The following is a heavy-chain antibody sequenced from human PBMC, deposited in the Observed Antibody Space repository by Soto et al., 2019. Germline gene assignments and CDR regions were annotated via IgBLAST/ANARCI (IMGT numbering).Heavy chain of an antibody. CDR2: IVVGSGNT. Sequence: SVKVSCKASGFTFTSSAMQWVRQARGQRLEWIGWIVVGSGNTNYAQKFQERVTITRDMSTSTAYMELSSLRSEDTAVYYCAADVDNPDRYYYDSSGYYHEASYYYYYGMDVWGQGTTVTVSS. D-gene: IGHD3-22*01. CDR1: GFTFTSSA. CDR3: AADVDNPDRYYYDSSGYYHEASYYYYYGMDV. V-gene: IGHV1-58*02. J-gene: IGHJ6*02.